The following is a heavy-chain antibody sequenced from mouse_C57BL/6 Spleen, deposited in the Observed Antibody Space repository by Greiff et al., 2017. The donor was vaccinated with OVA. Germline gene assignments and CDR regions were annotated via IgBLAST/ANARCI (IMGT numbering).Heavy chain of an antibody. CDR3: GRRYNYGSGYFDV. V-gene: IGHV3-6*01. J-gene: IGHJ1*03. CDR1: GYSITSGYF. CDR2: ISYDGSH. Sequence: EVQLQESGPGLVKPSQSLSLTCSVSGYSITSGYFWNWIRQFPGNKLEWMGFISYDGSHNYNPSLKNRLFITRDTSKNQFFLQLNSLTTEDTATCYCGRRYNYGSGYFDVWGTGTTVTVSS. D-gene: IGHD1-1*01.